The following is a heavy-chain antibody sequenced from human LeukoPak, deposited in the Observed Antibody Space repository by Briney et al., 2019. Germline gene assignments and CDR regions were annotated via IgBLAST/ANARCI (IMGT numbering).Heavy chain of an antibody. CDR1: GCSFTSYW. CDR3: ARREGTSMDY. D-gene: IGHD2/OR15-2a*01. J-gene: IGHJ4*02. CDR2: IYPGDSDT. V-gene: IGHV5-51*01. Sequence: GGALEISCKGSGCSFTSYWIGWVRQLPGKGLEWMGIIYPGDSDTIYSPSFQGQVTISADKSISTAYLQWSSLKASDPAMYYCARREGTSMDYWGQGTLVTVSS.